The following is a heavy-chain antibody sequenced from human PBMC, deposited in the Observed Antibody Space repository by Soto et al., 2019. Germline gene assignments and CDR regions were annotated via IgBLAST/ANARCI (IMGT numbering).Heavy chain of an antibody. CDR2: IYYSGST. CDR1: GGSISSCY. Sequence: PSETLSLTCTVSGGSISSCYWSWIRQPPGKGLEWIGYIYYSGSTNYNPSLKSRVTISVDTAKNQFSLRLSSVTAADTAVYYCARIGPVRGVINNWFDHWGQGALVPVSS. D-gene: IGHD3-10*01. J-gene: IGHJ5*02. CDR3: ARIGPVRGVINNWFDH. V-gene: IGHV4-59*01.